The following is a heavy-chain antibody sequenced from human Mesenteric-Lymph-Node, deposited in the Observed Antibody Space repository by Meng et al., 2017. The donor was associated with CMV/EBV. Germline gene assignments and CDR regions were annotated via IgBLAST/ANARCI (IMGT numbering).Heavy chain of an antibody. CDR3: AKGSALGGGYYFDS. Sequence: GGSLRLSCAASGFTFSDYAVTWVRQPPGKGLAWVSSISAGGGSAYYADSVKGRFTMSRDNSENTVYLHMNSLRDEDTAIYYCAKGSALGGGYYFDSWGQGTVVTVSS. D-gene: IGHD1-26*01. CDR1: GFTFSDYA. J-gene: IGHJ4*02. CDR2: ISAGGGSA. V-gene: IGHV3-23*01.